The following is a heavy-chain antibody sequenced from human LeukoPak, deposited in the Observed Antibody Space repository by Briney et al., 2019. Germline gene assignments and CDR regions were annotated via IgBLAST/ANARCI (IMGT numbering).Heavy chain of an antibody. V-gene: IGHV3-7*03. CDR1: GFTFSRYW. J-gene: IGHJ4*02. CDR3: ARDKGDYDTSGSLFVF. CDR2: IKQDGSET. D-gene: IGHD3-22*01. Sequence: GGSLRLSCAASGFTFSRYWMSWVRQAPRKGLEWVANIKQDGSETYYVDSVKGRFTIFRDNAKNSLYLQMNSLRAGDTAVYYCARDKGDYDTSGSLFVFGGQGTLVTVSS.